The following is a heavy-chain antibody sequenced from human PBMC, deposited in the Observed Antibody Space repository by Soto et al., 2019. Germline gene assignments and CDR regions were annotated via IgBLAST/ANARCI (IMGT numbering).Heavy chain of an antibody. D-gene: IGHD6-13*01. J-gene: IGHJ5*02. CDR2: IYWDDDK. Sequence: QITLKESGPTLVKPTQTLTLTCTFSGFSLTTSGVGVGWIRQPPGKALECLALIYWDDDKRYNPSLKSRLTITKDTSKNQVVLTMTNMDPVYTATYYCARLYSTTSYNWFDPWGQGTLVTVSS. V-gene: IGHV2-5*02. CDR3: ARLYSTTSYNWFDP. CDR1: GFSLTTSGVG.